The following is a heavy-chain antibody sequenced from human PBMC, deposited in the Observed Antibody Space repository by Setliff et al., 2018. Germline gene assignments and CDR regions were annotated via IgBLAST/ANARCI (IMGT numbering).Heavy chain of an antibody. J-gene: IGHJ4*02. V-gene: IGHV1-18*01. D-gene: IGHD2-2*01. CDR1: GYLLTSYG. Sequence: AASVKVSCKTSGYLLTSYGLTWVRQAPGQGLDWMGWISPYTGNTFYAPQFQGRVIMTTDTSAKTAYMDLRSLRSDDTAVYYCERLVRYCSTTSCQRTSGDDFWGLGTLVTVSS. CDR2: ISPYTGNT. CDR3: ERLVRYCSTTSCQRTSGDDF.